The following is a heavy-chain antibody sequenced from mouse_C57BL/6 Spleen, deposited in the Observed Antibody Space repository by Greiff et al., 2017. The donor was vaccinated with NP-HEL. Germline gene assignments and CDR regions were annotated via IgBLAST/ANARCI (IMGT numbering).Heavy chain of an antibody. J-gene: IGHJ4*01. CDR1: GYTFTSYW. Sequence: QVQLQQPGAELVMPGASVKLSCKASGYTFTSYWMHWVKQRPGQGLEWIGEIDPSDSYTNYNQKFKGKSTLTVDKSSSTAYMQLSSLTSEDSAVYYWARGGGNYAYAMDYWGQGTSVTVSS. CDR3: ARGGGNYAYAMDY. CDR2: IDPSDSYT. D-gene: IGHD2-1*01. V-gene: IGHV1-69*01.